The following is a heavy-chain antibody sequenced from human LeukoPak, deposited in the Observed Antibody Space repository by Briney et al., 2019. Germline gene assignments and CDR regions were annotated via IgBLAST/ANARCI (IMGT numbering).Heavy chain of an antibody. CDR3: AKCPSNYYGSGSSFDY. D-gene: IGHD3-10*01. CDR2: ISGSGGST. J-gene: IGHJ4*02. Sequence: GGSLRLSCAASGFTFSSYAMSWVRQAPGKGLEWVSAISGSGGSTYYADSVKGRFTISRDNSKNTLYLQMNSLRAEDTAVYYCAKCPSNYYGSGSSFDYWGQGTLVTVSS. V-gene: IGHV3-23*01. CDR1: GFTFSSYA.